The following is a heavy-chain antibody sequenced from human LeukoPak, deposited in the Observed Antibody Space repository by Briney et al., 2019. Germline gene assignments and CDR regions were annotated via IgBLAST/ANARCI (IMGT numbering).Heavy chain of an antibody. CDR1: GGSISSSSYC. V-gene: IGHV4-39*01. D-gene: IGHD2-2*01. CDR2: IYYTGRT. CDR3: ATTLYCDSSSCYDAFDI. Sequence: PSENLSLTCTVSGGSISSSSYCWAWIRTPPGTGLEWIGSIYYTGRTYYNPSLKSRVTMSVDTSKNQFSLKLSSVTAGDTAVYYCATTLYCDSSSCYDAFDIWGLGTKVTVSS. J-gene: IGHJ3*02.